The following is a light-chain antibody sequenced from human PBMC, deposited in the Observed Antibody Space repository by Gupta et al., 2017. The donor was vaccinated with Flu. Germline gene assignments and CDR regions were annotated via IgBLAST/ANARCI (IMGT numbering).Light chain of an antibody. CDR3: QSVDSSGTFI. CDR2: KDS. J-gene: IGLJ2*01. CDR1: ALPNQY. Sequence: SSEVPQPPSVSVSPGQTARITCSGDALPNQYVFWYQQKPGQAPVLVIYKDSERPSGIPGRFSGSSSGTTVTLTISGVQAEDEADYYCQSVDSSGTFIFGGGTKLTVL. V-gene: IGLV3-25*02.